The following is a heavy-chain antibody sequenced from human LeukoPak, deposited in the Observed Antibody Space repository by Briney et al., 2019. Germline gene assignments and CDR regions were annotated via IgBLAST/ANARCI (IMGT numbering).Heavy chain of an antibody. CDR2: LNSDGSST. CDR1: GFTFSSYW. J-gene: IGHJ4*02. CDR3: TRDQGGWGYSYGSDF. D-gene: IGHD5-18*01. V-gene: IGHV3-74*01. Sequence: PGGSLRLSCAASGFTFSSYWMHWVRQAPGKGLVWVSRLNSDGSSTSYADSVRGRFTISRDNAENTLYLQMNSLRAEDTAVYYCTRDQGGWGYSYGSDFWGQGTLVTVSS.